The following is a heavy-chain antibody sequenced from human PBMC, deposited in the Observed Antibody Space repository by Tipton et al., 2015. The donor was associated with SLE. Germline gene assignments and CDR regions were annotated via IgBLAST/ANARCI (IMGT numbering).Heavy chain of an antibody. CDR1: GGSISSSSYY. V-gene: IGHV4-39*07. CDR3: ARDSVNYGSGARGMDV. J-gene: IGHJ6*02. Sequence: TLSLTCTVSGGSISSSSYYWGWIRQPPGKGLEWIGSIYYSGSTYYNPSLKSRVTISVDTSKNQFSLKLSSVTAADTAVYYCARDSVNYGSGARGMDVWGQGTTVTVSS. CDR2: IYYSGST. D-gene: IGHD3-10*01.